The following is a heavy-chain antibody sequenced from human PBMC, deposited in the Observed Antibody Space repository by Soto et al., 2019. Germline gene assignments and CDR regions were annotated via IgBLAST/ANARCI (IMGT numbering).Heavy chain of an antibody. CDR1: GYSFTDYH. Sequence: ASVKVSCKGSGYSFTDYHIHWVRQAPGQGLEWLGRINPKSGGTSTAQKFQGWVTRTTDTSISTASMELTRLTSDDTAIYYCARGDSTXCSNGVCSFFYNHDMDVWGQGTTVTVSS. V-gene: IGHV1-2*04. CDR2: INPKSGGT. CDR3: ARGDSTXCSNGVCSFFYNHDMDV. J-gene: IGHJ6*02. D-gene: IGHD2-8*01.